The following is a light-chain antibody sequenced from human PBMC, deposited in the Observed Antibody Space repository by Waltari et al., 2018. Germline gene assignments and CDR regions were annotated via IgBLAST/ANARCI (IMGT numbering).Light chain of an antibody. V-gene: IGLV2-14*01. CDR1: DSDVGAYDF. CDR3: SSYTTSSAPGV. Sequence: QSALTQPASVSGSPGQSITISCSGTDSDVGAYDFVSWYQQPPGKALHLIIYEVRKRPSGISNRCSASKSGNTASLTISGLQAEDEADYYCSSYTTSSAPGVFGTGTRVTVL. CDR2: EVR. J-gene: IGLJ1*01.